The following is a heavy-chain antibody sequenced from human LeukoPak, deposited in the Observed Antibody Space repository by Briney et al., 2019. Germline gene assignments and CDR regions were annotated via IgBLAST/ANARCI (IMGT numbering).Heavy chain of an antibody. CDR1: GYSFTGYH. J-gene: IGHJ4*02. CDR2: INPSSGGT. Sequence: ASVKVSCKTSGYSFTGYHIHWVRQAPGQGLEWMGWINPSSGGTNYAQKFLGRVTMTRDTSVTTAYMELGSLRSDDTAIYYCARILGTTDPFDYWGQGTLVTVSS. D-gene: IGHD1-1*01. CDR3: ARILGTTDPFDY. V-gene: IGHV1-2*02.